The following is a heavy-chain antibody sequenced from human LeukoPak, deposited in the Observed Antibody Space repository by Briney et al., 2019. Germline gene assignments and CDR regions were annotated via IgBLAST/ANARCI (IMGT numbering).Heavy chain of an antibody. Sequence: GGTLRLSCAASGFTFSSYGMSWVRQAPGKGLEWVSAISGSGGSTYYADSVKGRFTISRDNSKNTLYLQMNSLRAEDTAVYYCARDVMGPTHGDYWGQGTLVTVSS. CDR3: ARDVMGPTHGDY. D-gene: IGHD1-26*01. CDR2: ISGSGGST. V-gene: IGHV3-23*01. J-gene: IGHJ4*02. CDR1: GFTFSSYG.